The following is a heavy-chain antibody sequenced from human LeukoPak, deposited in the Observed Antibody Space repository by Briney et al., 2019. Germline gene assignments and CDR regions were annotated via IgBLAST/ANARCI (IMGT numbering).Heavy chain of an antibody. CDR2: IYHSGST. J-gene: IGHJ4*02. Sequence: PSETLSLTCAVSGGSISSSNWWSWVRQPPGKGLGWIGEIYHSGSTNYNPSLKRRVTISVDKSKNQFSLKLSSVTAADTAVYYCPRFGQWFGEDYWGQGTLVTVSS. CDR3: PRFGQWFGEDY. V-gene: IGHV4-4*02. CDR1: GGSISSSNW. D-gene: IGHD3-10*01.